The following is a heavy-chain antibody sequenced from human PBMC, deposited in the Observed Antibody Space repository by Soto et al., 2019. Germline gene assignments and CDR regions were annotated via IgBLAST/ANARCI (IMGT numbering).Heavy chain of an antibody. CDR1: SGSISSSNW. Sequence: PSETLSLTCAVSSGSISSSNWWSWVRQPPGKGLEWIGEIYHSGSTNYDPSLKSRVTISVDKSKNQFSLKLSSVTAADTAVYYCARAYSSSWFVWFDPWGQGTLVTVSS. V-gene: IGHV4-4*02. J-gene: IGHJ5*02. D-gene: IGHD6-13*01. CDR2: IYHSGST. CDR3: ARAYSSSWFVWFDP.